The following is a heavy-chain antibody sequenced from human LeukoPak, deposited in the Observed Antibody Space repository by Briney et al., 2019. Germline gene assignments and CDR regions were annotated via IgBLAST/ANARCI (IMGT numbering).Heavy chain of an antibody. D-gene: IGHD2-2*01. J-gene: IGHJ5*02. CDR2: IYYSGST. V-gene: IGHV4-39*01. CDR1: GGSISSSSYY. CDR3: ARRGYCSSTSCYEYWFDP. Sequence: KPSETLSLTCTVSGGSISSSSYYWGWLRQPPGQGLEWIGIIYYSGSTYYNPSLKSRLTISVDTSKNQFSLKLSSVTATDTAVYYCARRGYCSSTSCYEYWFDPWGQGTLVTVSS.